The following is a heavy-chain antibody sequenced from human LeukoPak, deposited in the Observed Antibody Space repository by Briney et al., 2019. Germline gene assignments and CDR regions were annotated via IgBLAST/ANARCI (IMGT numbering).Heavy chain of an antibody. CDR1: GGSIRSYY. V-gene: IGHV4-4*07. CDR3: ARGGELSFYWYFDL. Sequence: SETLSLTCTVSGGSIRSYYWSWIRQPAGKGLEWIGRIYTSGSTNYNPSLKSRVTMSVDTSKNQFSLNLSSLTAADTAVYYCARGGELSFYWYFDLWGRGTLVTVSS. D-gene: IGHD1-7*01. J-gene: IGHJ2*01. CDR2: IYTSGST.